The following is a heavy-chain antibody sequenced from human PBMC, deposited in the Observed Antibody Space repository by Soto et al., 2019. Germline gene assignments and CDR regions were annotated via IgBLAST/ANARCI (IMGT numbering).Heavy chain of an antibody. CDR2: IYYSGST. Sequence: PSGTLSLTLTFSRGSISSYYWGWIRRPPGKGLEWIGSIYYSGSTYYNPSLKSRVTISVDTSKNQFSLKLSSVTAADTAVYYCARRWGYSFDYWGQGTLVTVSS. J-gene: IGHJ4*02. CDR3: ARRWGYSFDY. D-gene: IGHD7-27*01. V-gene: IGHV4-39*01. CDR1: RGSISSYY.